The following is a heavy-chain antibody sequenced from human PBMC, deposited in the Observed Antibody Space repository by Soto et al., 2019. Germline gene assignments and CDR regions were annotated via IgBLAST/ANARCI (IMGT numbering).Heavy chain of an antibody. CDR1: GFTFTRYS. J-gene: IGHJ4*02. Sequence: LRLSCAASGFTFTRYSMNWVRQAPGKGLEWVSSISSTTNYIYYADSMKGRFTVSRDNAKNSVYLEMNSLSAEDTAVYYCARESEDLASNFDYWGQGTLVTVSS. CDR3: ARESEDLASNFDY. V-gene: IGHV3-21*01. CDR2: ISSTTNYI.